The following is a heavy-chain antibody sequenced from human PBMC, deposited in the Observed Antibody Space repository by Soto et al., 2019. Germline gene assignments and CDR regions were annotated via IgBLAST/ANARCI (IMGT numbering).Heavy chain of an antibody. Sequence: QERLQEPGPGLVKPSETLSLTCSVSGGSINGYYWNWIRQPPGKGLEWLGNVYFSGSTHYNPSLEARLTISVDTSKKQISLKLRSVTAADTAVYYCARQEAVPGTPFDSWGQGTLVSVSS. V-gene: IGHV4-59*01. J-gene: IGHJ4*02. CDR3: ARQEAVPGTPFDS. CDR2: VYFSGST. CDR1: GGSINGYY. D-gene: IGHD6-19*01.